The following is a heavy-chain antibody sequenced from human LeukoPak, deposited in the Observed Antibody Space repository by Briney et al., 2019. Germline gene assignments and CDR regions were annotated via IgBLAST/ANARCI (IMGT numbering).Heavy chain of an antibody. CDR1: GFTVSSNY. CDR3: ARNPGALRYFDWLSQGWFDP. Sequence: GGSLRLSCAASGFTVSSNYMSWVRQAPGKGLEWVSVIYSGGSTYYADSVKGRFTISRDNSKNTLYLQMNSLRAEDTAVYYCARNPGALRYFDWLSQGWFDPWGQGTLVTVSS. CDR2: IYSGGST. J-gene: IGHJ5*02. D-gene: IGHD3-9*01. V-gene: IGHV3-66*02.